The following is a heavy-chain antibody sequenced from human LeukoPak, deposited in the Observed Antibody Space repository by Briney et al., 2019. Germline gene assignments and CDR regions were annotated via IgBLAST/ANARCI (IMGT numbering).Heavy chain of an antibody. CDR1: GFTFSSYE. J-gene: IGHJ4*02. CDR3: ARRSSGSYYNVGY. V-gene: IGHV3-48*03. CDR2: ISSSGSTI. D-gene: IGHD3-10*01. Sequence: PGGSLRLSCAASGFTFSSYEMNWVRQAPGKGLEWVSYISSSGSTIYYADSVKGRFTISRDNAKNSLYLQVNSLRAEDTAVYYCARRSSGSYYNVGYWGQGTLVTISS.